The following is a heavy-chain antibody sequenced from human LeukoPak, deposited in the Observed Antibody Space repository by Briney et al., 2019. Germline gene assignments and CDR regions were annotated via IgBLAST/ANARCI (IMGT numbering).Heavy chain of an antibody. D-gene: IGHD6-19*01. V-gene: IGHV3-64D*06. Sequence: GGSLRLSCSASGFTFSSYAMHWVRQAPGKGLEYVSAISSNGGSTYYADSVKGRFTISRDNSKNTLYLQMSSLRAEDTAVYYCVKDLVAGRRGIWFDYWGQGTLVTVSS. J-gene: IGHJ4*02. CDR1: GFTFSSYA. CDR3: VKDLVAGRRGIWFDY. CDR2: ISSNGGST.